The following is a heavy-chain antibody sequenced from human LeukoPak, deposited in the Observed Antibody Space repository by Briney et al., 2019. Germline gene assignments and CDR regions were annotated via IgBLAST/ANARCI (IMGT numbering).Heavy chain of an antibody. CDR2: ISDGGGRT. CDR1: GFSFTSYA. V-gene: IGHV3-23*01. D-gene: IGHD3-10*01. J-gene: IGHJ4*02. CDR3: AKRWSWIDY. Sequence: PGGPLRLSCAASGFSFTSYAMTWVRQAPGMGLVWVSSISDGGGRTYYADSVKGRFTISRDNSKNTLYLQMNSLRAEDTAVYYCAKRWSWIDYWGQGTLVTVSS.